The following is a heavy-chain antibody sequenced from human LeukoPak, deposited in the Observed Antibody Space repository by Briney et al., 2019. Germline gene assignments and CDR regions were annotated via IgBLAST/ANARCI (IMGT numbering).Heavy chain of an antibody. D-gene: IGHD3-22*01. Sequence: SQPLSLPCTVSGGSISSGGYYWSWIRQHPGKGLEWIGYIYYSGSTYYNPSLKSRVTISVDTSKNQFSLKLSSVTAADTAVYYCARDPGNYYDSSGYFDYWGQGTLVTVSS. CDR2: IYYSGST. V-gene: IGHV4-31*03. CDR3: ARDPGNYYDSSGYFDY. CDR1: GGSISSGGYY. J-gene: IGHJ4*02.